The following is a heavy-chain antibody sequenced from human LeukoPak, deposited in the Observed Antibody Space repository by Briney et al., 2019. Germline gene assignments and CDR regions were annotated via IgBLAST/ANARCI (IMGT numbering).Heavy chain of an antibody. D-gene: IGHD3-22*01. V-gene: IGHV1-69*01. CDR1: GGTFSSYA. CDR2: VIPIFGTA. CDR3: ARDGDYYDSSGYFSLDY. J-gene: IGHJ4*02. Sequence: GSSVKLSCKASGGTFSSYAISWVRQAPGQGLEWMGGVIPIFGTANYAQKFQGRVTITADESTSTAYMELSSLRSEDTAVYYCARDGDYYDSSGYFSLDYWGQGTLVTVSS.